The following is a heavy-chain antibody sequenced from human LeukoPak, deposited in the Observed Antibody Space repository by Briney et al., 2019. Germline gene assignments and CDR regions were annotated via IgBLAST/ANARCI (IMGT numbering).Heavy chain of an antibody. CDR2: IYYSGST. D-gene: IGHD3-22*01. V-gene: IGHV4-31*03. Sequence: SETLSLTCTVSGGSISSGGYYWSWIRQLPGKGLECIGFIYYSGSTFYNPSLKSRVTISIDTSKNQFSLKLSSVTAADTAVYYCASLYYFDSSGYYYGKADIWGQGTMVTASS. J-gene: IGHJ3*02. CDR1: GGSISSGGYY. CDR3: ASLYYFDSSGYYYGKADI.